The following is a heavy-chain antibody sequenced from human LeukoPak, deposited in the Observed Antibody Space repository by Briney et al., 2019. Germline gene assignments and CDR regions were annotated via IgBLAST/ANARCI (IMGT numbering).Heavy chain of an antibody. CDR3: TRVHYDFWSGYFIYFDY. J-gene: IGHJ4*02. Sequence: SETLSLTCAVYGGSFSGYYWSWIRQPPGKGLEWIGEINHSGSTNYNPSLKSRVTISVDMSKNQFSLKLSSVTAADTAVYYCTRVHYDFWSGYFIYFDYWGQGTLVTVSS. CDR1: GGSFSGYY. V-gene: IGHV4-34*01. CDR2: INHSGST. D-gene: IGHD3-3*01.